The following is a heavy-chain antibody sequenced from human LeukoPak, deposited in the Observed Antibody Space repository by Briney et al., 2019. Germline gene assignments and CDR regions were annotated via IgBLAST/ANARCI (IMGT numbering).Heavy chain of an antibody. J-gene: IGHJ3*02. CDR2: INPNSGGT. Sequence: ASVKVSCKASGYTFTGYHMHWVRQAPGQGLEWMGWINPNSGGTNYAQKFQGRVTMTRDTSTSTAYMELSRLRSDDTAVYYCARARIITMVRGYAFDIWGQGTMVTVSS. CDR1: GYTFTGYH. V-gene: IGHV1-2*02. D-gene: IGHD3-10*01. CDR3: ARARIITMVRGYAFDI.